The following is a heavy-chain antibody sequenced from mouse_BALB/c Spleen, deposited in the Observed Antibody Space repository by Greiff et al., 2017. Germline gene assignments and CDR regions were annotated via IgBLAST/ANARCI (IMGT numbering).Heavy chain of an antibody. D-gene: IGHD2-2*01. Sequence: EVKLMESGPGLVKPSQTVSLTCTVTCISITTGNYRWSWIRQFPGNKLEWIGYIYYSGTITYNPSLTSRTTITRDTSKNQFFLEMNSLTAEDTATYYCARYGYDGFAYWGQGTLVTVSA. V-gene: IGHV3-5*02. CDR1: CISITTGNYR. CDR3: ARYGYDGFAY. CDR2: IYYSGTI. J-gene: IGHJ3*01.